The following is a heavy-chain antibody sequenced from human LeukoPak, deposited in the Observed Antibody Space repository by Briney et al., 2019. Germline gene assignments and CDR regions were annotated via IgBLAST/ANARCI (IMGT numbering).Heavy chain of an antibody. CDR1: GFSINRGFS. CDR3: ARFEYIWESNWETRGMDAYDM. CDR2: IHHRGTT. V-gene: IGHV4-38-2*01. Sequence: SETLSLTCDVSGFSINRGFSWGWVRQPPGKGLEWMGNIHHRGTTYYSPSLKTRITITLDTPKNRFSLRLNSVTAADTAVYFCARFEYIWESNWETRGMDAYDMWGQGTMVTVSS. D-gene: IGHD3-16*01. J-gene: IGHJ3*02.